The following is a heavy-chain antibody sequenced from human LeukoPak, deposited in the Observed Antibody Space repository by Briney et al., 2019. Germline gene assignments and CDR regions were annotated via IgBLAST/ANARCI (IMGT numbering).Heavy chain of an antibody. D-gene: IGHD5-24*01. V-gene: IGHV5-51*01. Sequence: LGESLKISCKGSGYRFTSYWIGWVRQMPGKGLEWMGIIYPGDSDTRYSPSFEGQVTISADKSISTAYLQWSSLKASDTAMYYCARPVEMATIRAFDIWGQGTMVTVSS. CDR1: GYRFTSYW. CDR3: ARPVEMATIRAFDI. J-gene: IGHJ3*02. CDR2: IYPGDSDT.